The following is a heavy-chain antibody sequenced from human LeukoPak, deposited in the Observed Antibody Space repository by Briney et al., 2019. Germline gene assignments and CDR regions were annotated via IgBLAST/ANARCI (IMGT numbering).Heavy chain of an antibody. J-gene: IGHJ4*02. CDR3: ATLRRSFDY. CDR1: GYRFSSYW. CDR2: IFPGDSDT. Sequence: KGGESLKISCKVSGYRFSSYWINWVRQLPGKGLEWMGVIFPGDSDTTYSPSFQGQVTISADKSISTAYLQCASLKASDTAMYYRATLRRSFDYWGQGTLVTVSS. V-gene: IGHV5-51*01. D-gene: IGHD3-16*01.